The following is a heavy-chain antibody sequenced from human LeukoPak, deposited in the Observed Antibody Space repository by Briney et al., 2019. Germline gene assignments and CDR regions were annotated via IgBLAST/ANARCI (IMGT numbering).Heavy chain of an antibody. CDR1: GFTFSSYE. Sequence: GGSLRLSCAASGFTFSSYEMNWVRQAPGKGLEWVSSISSSSSYIYYADSVKGRFTISRDNAKNSLYLQMNSLRAEDTAVYYCARENYGSGSPFDYWGQGTLVTVSS. J-gene: IGHJ4*02. V-gene: IGHV3-21*01. CDR3: ARENYGSGSPFDY. CDR2: ISSSSSYI. D-gene: IGHD3-10*01.